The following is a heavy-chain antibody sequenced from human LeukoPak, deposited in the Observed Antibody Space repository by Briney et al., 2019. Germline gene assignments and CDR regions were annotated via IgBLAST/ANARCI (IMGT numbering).Heavy chain of an antibody. Sequence: ASVKVSCKASGDTFTGYYINWVRQAPGQGLEWMGWIDPNSGGTDYAQKFQGRVTMTRAKSISTAYMELSRLRSDDTAVYYCAGDVVRWNDRDPFHIWGQGTMVTVSS. D-gene: IGHD1-1*01. V-gene: IGHV1-2*02. CDR1: GDTFTGYY. J-gene: IGHJ3*02. CDR2: IDPNSGGT. CDR3: AGDVVRWNDRDPFHI.